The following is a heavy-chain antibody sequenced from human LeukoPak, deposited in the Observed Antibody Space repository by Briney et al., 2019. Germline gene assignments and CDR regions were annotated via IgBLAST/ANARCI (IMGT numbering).Heavy chain of an antibody. CDR3: ARHDLLGGTRCPDY. V-gene: IGHV5-51*01. CDR2: IYPGDSDT. J-gene: IGHJ4*02. Sequence: GESLKISCKVSGYSFINYWIGWVRQMPGKGLEWMGIIYPGDSDTRCSPSFQGQVTISADKSISTAYLQWSSLKASDTDMYYCARHDLLGGTRCPDYWGQGTLVTVSS. D-gene: IGHD2-2*01. CDR1: GYSFINYW.